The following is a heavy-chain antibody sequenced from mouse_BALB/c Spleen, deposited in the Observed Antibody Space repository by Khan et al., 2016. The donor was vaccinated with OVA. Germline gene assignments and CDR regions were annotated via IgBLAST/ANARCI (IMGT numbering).Heavy chain of an antibody. V-gene: IGHV1-26*01. CDR3: ARGYDFFAY. CDR2: VNPNTGNT. J-gene: IGHJ3*01. CDR1: GYSFTGYY. Sequence: VQLQQSGPDLVKPGASVKMSCKASGYSFTGYYMNWVKQSHGKSLECIGRVNPNTGNTNYNQKFRGKAILIVDTSSSTAYMELRSLTSEDSAVYYCARGYDFFAYWGQGTLVTASA. D-gene: IGHD2-14*01.